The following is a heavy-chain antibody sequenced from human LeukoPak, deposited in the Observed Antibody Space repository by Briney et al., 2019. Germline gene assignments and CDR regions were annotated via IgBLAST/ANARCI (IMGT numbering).Heavy chain of an antibody. D-gene: IGHD3-10*01. J-gene: IGHJ4*02. Sequence: GGSLRLSCAASGFIFSSYWMSWVRQTPGKGLEWVANIEQDGSEKNYVDSVKGRFTISRDNAKNSLYLQMNSLRAEDTAVYYCVRDHRGTFDYWGQGTLVTVSS. V-gene: IGHV3-7*03. CDR1: GFIFSSYW. CDR3: VRDHRGTFDY. CDR2: IEQDGSEK.